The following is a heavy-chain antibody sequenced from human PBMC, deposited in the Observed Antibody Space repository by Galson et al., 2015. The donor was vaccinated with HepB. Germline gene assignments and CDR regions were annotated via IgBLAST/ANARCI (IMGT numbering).Heavy chain of an antibody. D-gene: IGHD3-10*01. J-gene: IGHJ6*02. V-gene: IGHV3-53*05. CDR2: IYSGGST. CDR3: AREEGYYYGSRSYPYGMDV. CDR1: GFTVSNKY. Sequence: SLRLSCAASGFTVSNKYMTWVRQAPGKGLEWVSVIYSGGSTYYADSVKGRFTISRDNSKNTLYLQMNSLRVEDTAVYYCAREEGYYYGSRSYPYGMDVWGQGTTVTVSS.